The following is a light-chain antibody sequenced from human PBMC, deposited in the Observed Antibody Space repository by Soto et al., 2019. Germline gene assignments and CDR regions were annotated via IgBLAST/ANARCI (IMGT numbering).Light chain of an antibody. CDR3: QQTYSTPT. J-gene: IGKJ1*01. CDR2: AAS. CDR1: QGISNY. Sequence: DIQMTQSPSSLSASVVDRVTITCRASQGISNYLAWYQQKPGKVPKLLIYAASTLHSGVPSRFSGSGSGTEFTLTISSLQPEDFAVYYCQQTYSTPTFGQGTKVDIK. V-gene: IGKV1-27*01.